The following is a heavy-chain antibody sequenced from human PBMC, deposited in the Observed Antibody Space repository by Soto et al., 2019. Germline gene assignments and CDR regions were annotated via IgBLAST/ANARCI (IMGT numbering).Heavy chain of an antibody. D-gene: IGHD5-18*01. Sequence: GGSLRLSCAASGFTFSSCGMHWVRQAPGTGLEWVAVTSNDGSTKFYAESVKGRFSISRDNSKNIVYLQMNSLRADDTAVYYCAKEGFNTTMAAGYLDYWGQGTLVTVSS. CDR1: GFTFSSCG. V-gene: IGHV3-30*18. J-gene: IGHJ4*02. CDR2: TSNDGSTK. CDR3: AKEGFNTTMAAGYLDY.